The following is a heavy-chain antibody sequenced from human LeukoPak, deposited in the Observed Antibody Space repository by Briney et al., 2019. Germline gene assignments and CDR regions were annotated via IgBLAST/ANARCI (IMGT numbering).Heavy chain of an antibody. CDR2: VYSSGST. Sequence: GGSLRLSCAASGFXVSSKYISWVRQAPGKGLEWVSVVYSSGSTYYADSVKGRFTISRDNSKNTLSLQMNSLRAEDTAVYYCATSLASARAAGYYFDYWGQGTLVTVSS. CDR1: GFXVSSKY. J-gene: IGHJ4*02. D-gene: IGHD6-6*01. CDR3: ATSLASARAAGYYFDY. V-gene: IGHV3-66*01.